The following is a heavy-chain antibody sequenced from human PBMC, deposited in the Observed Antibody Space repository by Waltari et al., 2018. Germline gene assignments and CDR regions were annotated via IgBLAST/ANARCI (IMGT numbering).Heavy chain of an antibody. V-gene: IGHV3-30-3*01. Sequence: QVQLVESGGGVVEPGSSQRLFCAASGLNLGSYAVNWARQDPGKGLEWVSVISYDGSNKYYADSVKGRFTISRDNSKNTLYLQMNSLRAEDTAVYYCALRGAPGAFDIWGQGTMVTVSS. CDR2: ISYDGSNK. CDR3: ALRGAPGAFDI. J-gene: IGHJ3*02. D-gene: IGHD3-10*01. CDR1: GLNLGSYA.